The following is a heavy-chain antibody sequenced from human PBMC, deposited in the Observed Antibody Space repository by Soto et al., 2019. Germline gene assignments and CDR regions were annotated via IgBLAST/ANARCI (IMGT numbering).Heavy chain of an antibody. J-gene: IGHJ3*02. V-gene: IGHV3-74*01. D-gene: IGHD2-2*01. Sequence: EVQLVESGGGLVQPGGSLRLSCAASGFTFSSYWMHWVRQAPGKGLVWVSHINSDGSSTSYADSVKGRFTISRDNSKNTLYLQMNSMGAEYTAVYYGARYRYFSSTSCYADAFDIWGQGTMVTVSS. CDR2: INSDGSST. CDR1: GFTFSSYW. CDR3: ARYRYFSSTSCYADAFDI.